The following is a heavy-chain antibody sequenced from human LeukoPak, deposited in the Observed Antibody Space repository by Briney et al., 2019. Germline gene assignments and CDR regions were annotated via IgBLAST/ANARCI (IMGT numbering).Heavy chain of an antibody. Sequence: PSETLSLTCTVSGGSISSSSYYWGWIRQPPGKGLEWIGSIYYSGSTYYNPSLKSRVTISVDTSKNQFSLKLSSVTAADAAVYYCARPRDGYNYYFDYWGQGTLVTVSS. CDR2: IYYSGST. CDR3: ARPRDGYNYYFDY. D-gene: IGHD5-24*01. J-gene: IGHJ4*02. V-gene: IGHV4-39*01. CDR1: GGSISSSSYY.